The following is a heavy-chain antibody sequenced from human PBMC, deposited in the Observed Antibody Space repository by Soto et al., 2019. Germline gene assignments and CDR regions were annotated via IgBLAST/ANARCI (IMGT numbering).Heavy chain of an antibody. CDR3: ARDLNRIYSSGWYVGMDV. D-gene: IGHD6-13*01. J-gene: IGHJ6*02. V-gene: IGHV1-46*01. Sequence: ASVKVSCKASGYTFTSYYMHWVRQAPGQGLEWMGIINPSGGSTSYAQKFQGRVTMTRDTSTSTVYMELSSLRSEDTAVYYCARDLNRIYSSGWYVGMDVWGQGTTVTVSS. CDR2: INPSGGST. CDR1: GYTFTSYY.